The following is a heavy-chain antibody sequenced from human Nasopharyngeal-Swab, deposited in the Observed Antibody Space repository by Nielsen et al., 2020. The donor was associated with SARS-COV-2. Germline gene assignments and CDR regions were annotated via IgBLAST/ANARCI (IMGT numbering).Heavy chain of an antibody. J-gene: IGHJ4*02. CDR2: ISGSGGST. Sequence: WIRQPPGKGLGWVSAISGSGGSTYYADSVKGRFTISRDNSKNTLYLQMNSLRAEDTAVYYCANGIAVFDYWGQGTLVTVSS. V-gene: IGHV3-23*01. CDR3: ANGIAVFDY. D-gene: IGHD6-19*01.